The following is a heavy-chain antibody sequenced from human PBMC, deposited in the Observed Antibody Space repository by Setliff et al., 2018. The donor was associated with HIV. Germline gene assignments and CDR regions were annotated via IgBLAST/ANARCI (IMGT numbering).Heavy chain of an antibody. CDR3: ARGIGPLPNWENFYYSMDV. CDR1: GYSFTTSG. Sequence: ASVKVSCKASGYSFTTSGVSWVRQAPGQGLEWMGWINIRSGNTNYAQKFQGRVTMTTDTSTSTAYMGLTSLRSDDTAVYYCARGIGPLPNWENFYYSMDVWGKGTTVTVSS. CDR2: INIRSGNT. J-gene: IGHJ6*03. V-gene: IGHV1-18*01. D-gene: IGHD1-26*01.